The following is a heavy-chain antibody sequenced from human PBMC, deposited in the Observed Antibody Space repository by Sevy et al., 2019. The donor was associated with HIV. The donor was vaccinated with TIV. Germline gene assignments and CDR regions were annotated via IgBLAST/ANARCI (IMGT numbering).Heavy chain of an antibody. CDR3: ARSNWVTATNGFSKSYYFDY. Sequence: SETLSLTCTVSGDSFSSYFWAWIRQPAGKGLEWIGRINTSGSTNYNPSLKSRVTMSVDTSKSNFSLKVTSLTAADTAIYFCARSNWVTATNGFSKSYYFDYWGQGSLVTVSS. V-gene: IGHV4-4*07. CDR1: GDSFSSYF. D-gene: IGHD7-27*01. J-gene: IGHJ4*02. CDR2: INTSGST.